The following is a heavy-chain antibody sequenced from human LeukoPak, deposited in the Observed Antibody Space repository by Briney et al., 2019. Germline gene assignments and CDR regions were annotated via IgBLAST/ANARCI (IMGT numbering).Heavy chain of an antibody. Sequence: SGTLSLTCTVSGGSISTYYWGWIRQPPGKGLEWIGYIYYSGSTNYNPSLNVPVHISVDTSKNQFSLKLSFVTAADTAVYYCARHVAAAAGPDYWGQGTLVTVSS. J-gene: IGHJ4*02. V-gene: IGHV4-59*08. CDR1: GGSISTYY. CDR2: IYYSGST. D-gene: IGHD6-13*01. CDR3: ARHVAAAAGPDY.